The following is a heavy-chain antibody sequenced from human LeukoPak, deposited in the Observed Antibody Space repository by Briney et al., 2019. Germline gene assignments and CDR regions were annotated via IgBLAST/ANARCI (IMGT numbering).Heavy chain of an antibody. CDR1: GFTFDDYA. V-gene: IGHV3-9*01. CDR2: ISWNSGSI. CDR3: AKAPSGWWGYFDY. J-gene: IGHJ4*02. Sequence: PGGSLRLSCAASGFTFDDYAMHWVRQATGKGLEWVSGISWNSGSIGYADSVKGRFTISRDNAKNSLYLQMNSLRAEDTALYYCAKAPSGWWGYFDYWGQGTLVTVSS. D-gene: IGHD6-19*01.